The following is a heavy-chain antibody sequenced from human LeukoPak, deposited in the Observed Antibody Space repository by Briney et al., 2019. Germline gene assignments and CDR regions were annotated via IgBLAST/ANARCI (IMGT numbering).Heavy chain of an antibody. CDR2: INPSGGST. CDR1: GYTFTSYY. CDR3: ARDHIVVVPAATSREIWFVP. J-gene: IGHJ5*02. Sequence: ASVKVSCKASGYTFTSYYMHWVRQAPGQGLDWMGIINPSGGSTSYAQKFQGRVTMTRDTSTSTVYMELSSLRSEDTAVYYCARDHIVVVPAATSREIWFVPWGQGTPVTVSS. V-gene: IGHV1-46*01. D-gene: IGHD2-2*01.